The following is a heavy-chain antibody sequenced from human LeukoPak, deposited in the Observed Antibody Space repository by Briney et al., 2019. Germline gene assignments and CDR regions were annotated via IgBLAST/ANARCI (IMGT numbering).Heavy chain of an antibody. D-gene: IGHD5-18*01. CDR3: AVEGSGYSYGYIDY. CDR2: IYYSGST. Sequence: SETLSLTCTVSGGSISSSSYYWGWIRQPPGKGLEWIGSIYYSGSTYYHPSLRSRFTISVDTSKNQFSLKLSSVTAADTAVYYCAVEGSGYSYGYIDYWGQGTLVTVSS. CDR1: GGSISSSSYY. J-gene: IGHJ4*02. V-gene: IGHV4-39*01.